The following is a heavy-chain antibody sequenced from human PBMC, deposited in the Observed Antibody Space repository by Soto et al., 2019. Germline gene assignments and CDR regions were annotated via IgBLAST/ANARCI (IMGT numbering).Heavy chain of an antibody. D-gene: IGHD5-12*01. V-gene: IGHV1-69*12. CDR3: ARARMVVATFRSSPSAVAVNSPPYYYYGMDV. CDR1: GGTFSSYA. Sequence: QVQLVQSGAEVKKPGSSVKVSCKASGGTFSSYAISWVRQAPGQGLEWMGGIIPIFGTANYAQKFQGRVTITADESTSTAYMELSSLRSEDTAVYYCARARMVVATFRSSPSAVAVNSPPYYYYGMDVWGQGTTVTVSS. J-gene: IGHJ6*02. CDR2: IIPIFGTA.